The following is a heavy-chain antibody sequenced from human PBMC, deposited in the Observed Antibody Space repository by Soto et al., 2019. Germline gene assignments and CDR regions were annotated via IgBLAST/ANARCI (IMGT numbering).Heavy chain of an antibody. CDR3: ARVPGR. J-gene: IGHJ4*02. D-gene: IGHD2-2*01. CDR1: GGSISSGGYS. Sequence: PSETLSLTYAVSGGSISSGGYSWSWIRQPPGKGLEWIGYIYHSGSTYYNPTLKSRVTISVDRSKNQFSLKLSSVTAADTAVYYCARVPGRWGQGTLVTVSS. V-gene: IGHV4-30-2*01. CDR2: IYHSGST.